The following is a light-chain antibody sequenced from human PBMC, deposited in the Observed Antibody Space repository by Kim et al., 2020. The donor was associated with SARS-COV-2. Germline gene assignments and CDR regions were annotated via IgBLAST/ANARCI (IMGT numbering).Light chain of an antibody. V-gene: IGLV2-23*01. J-gene: IGLJ1*01. CDR3: CSYAGSSTYV. Sequence: GQAITISCTGTSSDVVSYNLVSWYQQQPGKAPKLMIYEGSKRPSGVSNRFSGSKSGNTASLTISGLQAEDEADYYCCSYAGSSTYVFGTGTKVTVL. CDR1: SSDVVSYNL. CDR2: EGS.